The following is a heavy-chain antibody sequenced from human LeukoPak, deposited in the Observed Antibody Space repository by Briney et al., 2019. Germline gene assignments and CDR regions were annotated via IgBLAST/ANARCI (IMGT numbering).Heavy chain of an antibody. CDR2: IYYSGST. D-gene: IGHD3-22*01. V-gene: IGHV4-30-4*01. J-gene: IGHJ4*02. CDR3: ARAEYYYDSSGYSYYFDY. Sequence: SQTLSLTCTVSGGSISSGDYYWSWIRQPPGKGLEWIGYIYYSGSTYYNPSLKSRLTISVDTSKNQFSLKLSSLTAADTAVYYCARAEYYYDSSGYSYYFDYWGQGTLVTVSS. CDR1: GGSISSGDYY.